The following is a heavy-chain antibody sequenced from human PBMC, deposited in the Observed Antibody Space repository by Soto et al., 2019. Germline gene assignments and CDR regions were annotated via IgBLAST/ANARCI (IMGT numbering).Heavy chain of an antibody. CDR3: AKKGLGSLATYCTTGDCHYAFDV. Sequence: EVQLLESGGGLVRPGGSLRLSCAASGFTFYNYATNWVRQAPGKGLEWVSTISGGGDGTYYADSVKGRFTISRDNSRNTVYLQMNSLRAEDTAVYYCAKKGLGSLATYCTTGDCHYAFDVWGQGTLVTVSS. J-gene: IGHJ3*01. V-gene: IGHV3-23*01. CDR2: ISGGGDGT. D-gene: IGHD2-8*01. CDR1: GFTFYNYA.